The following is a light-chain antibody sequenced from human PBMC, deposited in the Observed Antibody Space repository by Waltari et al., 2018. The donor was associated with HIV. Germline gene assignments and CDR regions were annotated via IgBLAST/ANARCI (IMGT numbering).Light chain of an antibody. CDR2: DVT. J-gene: IGLJ3*02. CDR1: SSDVGGYDY. CDR3: CSYAGAYTFWV. V-gene: IGLV2-11*01. Sequence: QSALTQPRSVSGSPGQSVTISCTGTSSDVGGYDYVSWYQQHPGKAPRLMLYDVTKRPSGVRDRFSGSKSGNTASLTISGLQAEDEAEYYCCSYAGAYTFWVFGGGTQLTVL.